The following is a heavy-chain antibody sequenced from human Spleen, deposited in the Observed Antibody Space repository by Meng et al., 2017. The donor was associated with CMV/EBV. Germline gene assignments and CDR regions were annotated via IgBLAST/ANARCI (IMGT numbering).Heavy chain of an antibody. Sequence: GGSLRLSCAASGLTFSSYGMSWVRQAPGKGLEWVSAIGASAGGTYYADSVKGRFTISRDNAKNSLYLQMNSLRADDTAVYYCARDYYYGSGSYYYWGQGTLVTVSS. J-gene: IGHJ4*02. CDR2: IGASAGGT. V-gene: IGHV3-23*01. CDR3: ARDYYYGSGSYYY. D-gene: IGHD3-10*01. CDR1: GLTFSSYG.